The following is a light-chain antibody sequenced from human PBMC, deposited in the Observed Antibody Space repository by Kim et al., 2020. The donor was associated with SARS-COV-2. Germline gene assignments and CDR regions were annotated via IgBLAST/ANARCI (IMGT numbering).Light chain of an antibody. V-gene: IGLV3-1*01. CDR3: QTWDSHTFV. CDR2: QDD. CDR1: KLGNKY. Sequence: VSPGQTVSITCSGDKLGNKYTYWYQQKPGQSPVLVIYQDDKRPSGIPERFSGSNSGDTATLTISGTQPMDEGDYYCQTWDSHTFVFGAGTKVTVL. J-gene: IGLJ1*01.